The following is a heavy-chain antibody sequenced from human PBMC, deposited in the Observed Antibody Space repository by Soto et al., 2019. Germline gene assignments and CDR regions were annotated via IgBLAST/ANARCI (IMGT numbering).Heavy chain of an antibody. CDR3: ASGFGPFDC. D-gene: IGHD3-10*01. V-gene: IGHV3-7*01. CDR1: GFTFSNSW. Sequence: GGSLRLSCAASGFTFSNSWMTWVRQAPGKGLEWVANIKEDGSEKYYVDSVKGRFTISRDNAKNSLFLHMNSLRAEDTALYYCASGFGPFDCWGQGALVTVSS. J-gene: IGHJ4*02. CDR2: IKEDGSEK.